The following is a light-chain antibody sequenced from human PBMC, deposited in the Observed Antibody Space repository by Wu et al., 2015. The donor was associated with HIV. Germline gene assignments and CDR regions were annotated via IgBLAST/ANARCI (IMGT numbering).Light chain of an antibody. Sequence: EIVMTQSPATLSVSPGERVTLSCRASESISTYLAWFQQKSGQAPRLLIYASSTRAAGVPARFSGSGSGTEFTLTISSMQSEDFAVYYCQQYNNWPRTFGLGTKLEIK. J-gene: IGKJ1*01. V-gene: IGKV3-15*01. CDR1: ESISTY. CDR2: ASS. CDR3: QQYNNWPRT.